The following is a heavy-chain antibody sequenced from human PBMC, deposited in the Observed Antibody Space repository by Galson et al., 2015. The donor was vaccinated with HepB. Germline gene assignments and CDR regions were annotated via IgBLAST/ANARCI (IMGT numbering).Heavy chain of an antibody. CDR3: TRDRSRGYFDWLFTPDFDY. V-gene: IGHV3-7*03. CDR1: GFTFSSSW. J-gene: IGHJ4*02. CDR2: IKQDGSEK. Sequence: SLRLSCAASGFTFSSSWMSWVRQAPGKGLEWVANIKQDGSEKYYVDSVKGRFTISRDNAKNSLYLQMNSLRVEDTAVYYCTRDRSRGYFDWLFTPDFDYWGQGTLVTVSS. D-gene: IGHD3-9*01.